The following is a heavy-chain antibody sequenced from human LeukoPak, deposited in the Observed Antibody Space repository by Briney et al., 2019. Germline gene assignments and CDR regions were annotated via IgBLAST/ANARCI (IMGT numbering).Heavy chain of an antibody. D-gene: IGHD6-19*01. CDR2: ISYDGSNK. J-gene: IGHJ4*02. V-gene: IGHV3-30*18. CDR1: GFAFNTYA. CDR3: ANSPIGSSGWYDY. Sequence: GGSLRLSCAASGFAFNTYAMHWVRQAPGKGLEWVAVISYDGSNKYYADSVKGRFTISRDNSKNTLYLQMNSLRAEDTAVYYCANSPIGSSGWYDYWGQGTLVTVSS.